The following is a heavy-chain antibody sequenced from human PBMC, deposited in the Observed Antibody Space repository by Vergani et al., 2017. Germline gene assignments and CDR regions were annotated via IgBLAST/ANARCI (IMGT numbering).Heavy chain of an antibody. Sequence: QVQLVESGGGLVKPGGSLRLSCAASGFTFSDYYMRWIRQAPGKGLEWVSYISSSGPTIYYADSVKGRFTISRDNAKNSLYLQMNSLRAEDTAVYYCAGVPAYEGDYGDYGEGYYGMDVWGQGTTVTVSS. CDR2: ISSSGPTI. CDR1: GFTFSDYY. CDR3: AGVPAYEGDYGDYGEGYYGMDV. D-gene: IGHD4-17*01. J-gene: IGHJ6*02. V-gene: IGHV3-11*04.